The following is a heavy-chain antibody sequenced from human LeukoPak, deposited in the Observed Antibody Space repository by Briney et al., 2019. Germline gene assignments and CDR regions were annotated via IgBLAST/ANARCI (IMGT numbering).Heavy chain of an antibody. V-gene: IGHV4-4*07. J-gene: IGHJ3*02. CDR3: ARVFSRITIFGVVNNAFDI. CDR1: GGSISSYY. D-gene: IGHD3-3*01. Sequence: PSETLSLTCTVPGGSISSYYWSWIRQPAGKGLEWIGRIYSSGGTNYNPSLKSRVTVSVDTSKNQFSLKLSSVTAADTAVYYCARVFSRITIFGVVNNAFDIWGQGTMVTVSS. CDR2: IYSSGGT.